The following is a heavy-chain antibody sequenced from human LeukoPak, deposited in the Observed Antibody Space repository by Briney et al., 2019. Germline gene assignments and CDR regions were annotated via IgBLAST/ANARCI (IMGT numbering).Heavy chain of an antibody. Sequence: SETLSLTCTVSGGSISSSSYYWGWIRQPPGKGLEWIGSIYYCGSTYYNPSLKSRVTISVDTSKNQFSLKLSSVTAADTAVYYCARGLHCSGGLCLPDYWGQGTLVTVSS. CDR3: ARGLHCSGGLCLPDY. V-gene: IGHV4-39*07. D-gene: IGHD2-8*02. J-gene: IGHJ4*02. CDR2: IYYCGST. CDR1: GGSISSSSYY.